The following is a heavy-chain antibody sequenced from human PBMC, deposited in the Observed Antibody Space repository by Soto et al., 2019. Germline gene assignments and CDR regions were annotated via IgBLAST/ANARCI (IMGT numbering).Heavy chain of an antibody. D-gene: IGHD3-9*01. J-gene: IGHJ3*02. CDR1: GFTVSSNY. CDR3: ARGVQHYDILTGLPMGQDAFDI. CDR2: IYSGGST. V-gene: IGHV3-66*01. Sequence: GGSLRLFCAASGFTVSSNYMSWVRQAPGKGLEWVSVIYSGGSTYYADSVKGRFTISRDNSKNTLYLQMNSLRAEDTAVYYCARGVQHYDILTGLPMGQDAFDIWGQGTMVTVSS.